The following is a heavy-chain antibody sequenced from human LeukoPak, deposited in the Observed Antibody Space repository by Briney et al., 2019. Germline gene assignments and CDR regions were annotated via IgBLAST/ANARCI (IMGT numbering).Heavy chain of an antibody. CDR3: AKDFRGDSSGWYDRVGYDY. CDR2: IFPSGGEI. Sequence: GGSLRLSCAASGFTFSMFAMIWVRQPPGKGLEWVSSIFPSGGEIHYADSVKGRFTISRDNSKNTLYLQMSSLRAEDTAVYYCAKDFRGDSSGWYDRVGYDYWGQGTLVTVSS. D-gene: IGHD6-19*01. V-gene: IGHV3-23*01. J-gene: IGHJ4*02. CDR1: GFTFSMFA.